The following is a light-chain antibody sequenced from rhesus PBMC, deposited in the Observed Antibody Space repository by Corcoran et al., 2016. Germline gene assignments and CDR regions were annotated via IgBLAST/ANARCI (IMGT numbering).Light chain of an antibody. CDR3: QHGYGTPYS. CDR2: QAS. V-gene: IGKV1-74*01. Sequence: DIQMTQSPSSLSASVGDRVTITCRASENVNNYLNWYQQKPGKAPKLLIYQASTLQSGVPSRFSGSGSGKDYTFTISSLQPEDVATYDCQHGYGTPYSFGQGTKVEIK. J-gene: IGKJ2*01. CDR1: ENVNNY.